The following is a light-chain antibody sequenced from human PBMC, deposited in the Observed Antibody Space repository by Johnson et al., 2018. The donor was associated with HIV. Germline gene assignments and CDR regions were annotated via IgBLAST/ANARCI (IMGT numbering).Light chain of an antibody. CDR3: AAWDDILNGFYV. Sequence: QSVLTQPPSASGTPGQRVTISCSGSSSNIGSNTVNWYQQLPGTAPKLLIYRNNQRPSGVPDRFSGSKSDTSASLAISGLQAEDEADYYCAAWDDILNGFYVFGTGTKVTVL. J-gene: IGLJ1*01. CDR1: SSNIGSNT. V-gene: IGLV1-44*01. CDR2: RNN.